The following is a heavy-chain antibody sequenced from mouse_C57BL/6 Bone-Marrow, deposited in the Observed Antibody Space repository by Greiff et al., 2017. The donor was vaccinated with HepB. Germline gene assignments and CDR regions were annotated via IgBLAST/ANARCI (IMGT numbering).Heavy chain of an antibody. D-gene: IGHD1-1*01. CDR1: GYTFTSYW. J-gene: IGHJ1*03. Sequence: QVQLQQPGAELVKPGASVKLSCKASGYTFTSYWMHWVKQRPGQGLEWIGMIHPNSGSTNYNEKFKSKATLTVDKSSSTAYMQLSSLTSEDSAVYYCARLTVVAPWYFDVWGTGTTVTVSS. CDR2: IHPNSGST. CDR3: ARLTVVAPWYFDV. V-gene: IGHV1-64*01.